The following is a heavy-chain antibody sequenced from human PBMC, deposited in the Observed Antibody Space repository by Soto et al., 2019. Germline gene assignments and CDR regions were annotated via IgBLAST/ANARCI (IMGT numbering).Heavy chain of an antibody. D-gene: IGHD2-8*01. CDR2: LSYDGTNK. CDR1: AFSINNYA. J-gene: IGHJ4*02. V-gene: IGHV3-30-3*01. Sequence: GGSLSLSCGASAFSINNYAIHWVRQAPGEGLEWVALLSYDGTNKYYADSVKGRFTISRDTSKNSLFLQMTNLRPEDTAVYYCARASRYCSNGVCLGNFDYWGQGTLVTVSS. CDR3: ARASRYCSNGVCLGNFDY.